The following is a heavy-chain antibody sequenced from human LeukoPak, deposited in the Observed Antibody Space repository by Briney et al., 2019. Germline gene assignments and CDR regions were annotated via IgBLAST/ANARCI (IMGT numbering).Heavy chain of an antibody. Sequence: SETLSLTCTVSGGSISSGGYYWSWIRQHPGKGLEWIGYIYYSGSTYYNPSLKSRVTISVDTSKNQFSLKLSSVTAADTAVYYCARDSVRRYSSSWETGGGFDYWGQGTLVTVSS. V-gene: IGHV4-31*03. J-gene: IGHJ4*02. CDR2: IYYSGST. D-gene: IGHD6-13*01. CDR3: ARDSVRRYSSSWETGGGFDY. CDR1: GGSISSGGYY.